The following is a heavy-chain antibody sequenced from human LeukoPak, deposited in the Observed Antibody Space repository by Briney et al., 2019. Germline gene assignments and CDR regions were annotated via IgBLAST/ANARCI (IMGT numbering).Heavy chain of an antibody. CDR3: AKKYSTGLDP. CDR1: GFTFSSYA. V-gene: IGHV3-23*01. Sequence: PGGSLRLSCAASGFTFSSYAMSWVRQAPGKGLEWVSTISGSGGTTYNADSVKGRFTISRDNSKNTLYLQMNSLRAEDTAIYYCAKKYSTGLDPWGQGTLVTVSS. CDR2: ISGSGGTT. D-gene: IGHD1-26*01. J-gene: IGHJ5*02.